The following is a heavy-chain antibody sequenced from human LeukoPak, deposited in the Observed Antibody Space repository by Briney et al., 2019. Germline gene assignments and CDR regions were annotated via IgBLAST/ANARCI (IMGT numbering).Heavy chain of an antibody. J-gene: IGHJ4*02. Sequence: PGGSLRLSCAASGFTFSSYGMHWVRQAPGKGLEWVAFIRYDGSNKYYVDSVKGRFTISRDNSKNTLYLQMNSLRAEDTALYYCARCPRWFGYQWYFDYWGQGTLVAVSS. CDR3: ARCPRWFGYQWYFDY. CDR1: GFTFSSYG. CDR2: IRYDGSNK. D-gene: IGHD4-23*01. V-gene: IGHV3-30*02.